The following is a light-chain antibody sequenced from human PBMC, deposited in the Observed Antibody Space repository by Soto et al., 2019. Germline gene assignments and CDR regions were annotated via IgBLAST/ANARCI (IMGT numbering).Light chain of an antibody. CDR1: QGISSY. V-gene: IGKV1-9*01. CDR2: AAS. Sequence: DIQLTQSPSFLSASVGDRVIITCRASQGISSYLAWYQQKPGKAPKLLIYAASTLQSGVPSGFSGSGSGTEFTLTISVLQPEDFATYYCQQFNSFPLTFGGGTKVEIK. J-gene: IGKJ4*01. CDR3: QQFNSFPLT.